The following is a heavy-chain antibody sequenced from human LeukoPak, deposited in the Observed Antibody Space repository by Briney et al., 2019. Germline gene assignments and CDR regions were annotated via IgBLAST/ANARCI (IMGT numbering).Heavy chain of an antibody. D-gene: IGHD2-2*01. Sequence: PPETLSLTCAVYGGSFSGYFWSWICQPPGKGLEWIGQINHSGSTNHNPSLKSRVTISVDTSKNQFCLKLSSVTAADTAVHYCARGHLGYCSSTSCYGYYFDYWGQGTLVTVSS. CDR1: GGSFSGYF. CDR2: INHSGST. CDR3: ARGHLGYCSSTSCYGYYFDY. J-gene: IGHJ4*02. V-gene: IGHV4-34*01.